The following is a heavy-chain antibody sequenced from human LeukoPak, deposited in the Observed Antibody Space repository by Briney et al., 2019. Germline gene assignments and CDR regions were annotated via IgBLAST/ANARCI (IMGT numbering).Heavy chain of an antibody. Sequence: SVTVSCKASGGTFISYAISWVRQAPGQGLEWMGGIIPIFGTANYAQKFQGRVTITADESTSTAYMELSSLRSEDTAVYYCARGSVPYYGIVVAHFDYWGQGTLVTVSS. CDR3: ARGSVPYYGIVVAHFDY. J-gene: IGHJ4*02. V-gene: IGHV1-69*13. D-gene: IGHD3-22*01. CDR1: GGTFISYA. CDR2: IIPIFGTA.